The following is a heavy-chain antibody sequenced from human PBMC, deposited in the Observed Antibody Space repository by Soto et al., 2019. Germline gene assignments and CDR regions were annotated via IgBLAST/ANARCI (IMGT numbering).Heavy chain of an antibody. CDR1: GYTFTNYG. V-gene: IGHV1-69*04. D-gene: IGHD3-10*01. Sequence: GASVKVSCKASGYTFTNYGITWVRQAPGQGLEWMGRIIPILGIANYAQKYQGRVTITADKSTSTAYMELSSLRSEDTAVYYCARALNTMVRGVDDYWGQGTLVTVSS. CDR3: ARALNTMVRGVDDY. J-gene: IGHJ4*02. CDR2: IIPILGIA.